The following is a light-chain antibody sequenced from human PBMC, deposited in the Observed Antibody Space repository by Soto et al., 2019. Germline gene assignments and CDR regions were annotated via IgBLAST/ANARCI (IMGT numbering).Light chain of an antibody. V-gene: IGKV3D-15*01. J-gene: IGKJ4*01. CDR2: GAS. CDR3: HQYDSWPLT. CDR1: QSVDRN. Sequence: EIVMTQSPGTLSVSTEEGATLSCRASQSVDRNLAWYQQKPGQAPRLLIYGASTRPTGIPDRFSGSGSGTEFSLTISSLPSEDFAVYYCHQYDSWPLTFGGGTKVEIK.